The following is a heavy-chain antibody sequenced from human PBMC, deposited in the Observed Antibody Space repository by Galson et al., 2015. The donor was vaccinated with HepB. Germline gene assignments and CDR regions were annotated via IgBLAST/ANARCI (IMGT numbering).Heavy chain of an antibody. V-gene: IGHV3-64D*06. CDR2: ISSNGGST. CDR1: GFTFSSYA. Sequence: SLRLSCAASGFTFSSYAMHWVRQAPGKGLEYVSAISSNGGSTYYADSVKGRFTISRDNSKNTLYLQMSSLRAEDTAVYYCVKDRLNPFLRGFGDYWGQGTLVTVSS. CDR3: VKDRLNPFLRGFGDY. J-gene: IGHJ4*02. D-gene: IGHD2/OR15-2a*01.